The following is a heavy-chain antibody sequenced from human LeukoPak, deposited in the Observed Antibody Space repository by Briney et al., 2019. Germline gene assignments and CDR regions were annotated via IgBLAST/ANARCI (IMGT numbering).Heavy chain of an antibody. V-gene: IGHV3-15*01. Sequence: PGGSLRLSCAASGFTFINAWMSWVRQAPGKGLEWVGRIKSKTDGGTTDYAGTVKGRFTISRDDSKKTLYLQMNSLKTEDTAVYYCTTDIVVVPAGMRGYWGQGTLVTVPS. D-gene: IGHD2-2*01. CDR3: TTDIVVVPAGMRGY. CDR2: IKSKTDGGTT. J-gene: IGHJ4*02. CDR1: GFTFINAW.